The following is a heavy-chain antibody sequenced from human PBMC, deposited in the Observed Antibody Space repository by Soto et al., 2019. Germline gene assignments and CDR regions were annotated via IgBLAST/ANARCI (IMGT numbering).Heavy chain of an antibody. D-gene: IGHD5-12*01. V-gene: IGHV1-3*01. CDR2: INAGNGNT. CDR3: ARWSGYEEFFRY. Sequence: ASVKVSCKASGYTFTSYAMHWVRQAPGQRLEWMGWINAGNGNTKYSQKFQGRVTIARDTSASKAYMELSSLRSEDTAVYYCARWSGYEEFFRYWGQGIMVTVSS. J-gene: IGHJ4*02. CDR1: GYTFTSYA.